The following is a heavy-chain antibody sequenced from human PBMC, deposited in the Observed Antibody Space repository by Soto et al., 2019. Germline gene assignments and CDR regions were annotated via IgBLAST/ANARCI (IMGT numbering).Heavy chain of an antibody. J-gene: IGHJ5*02. CDR2: IIPIFGTA. Sequence: QVQLVQSGAEVKKPGSSVKVSCKASGGTFSSYAISWVRLAPGQGLEWMGGIIPIFGTANYAQKFQGRVTITADESTSTAYMELSSLRSEDTAVYSCARWSMTTVTTRGDWFDPWGQGTLVTVSS. V-gene: IGHV1-69*01. CDR1: GGTFSSYA. D-gene: IGHD4-4*01. CDR3: ARWSMTTVTTRGDWFDP.